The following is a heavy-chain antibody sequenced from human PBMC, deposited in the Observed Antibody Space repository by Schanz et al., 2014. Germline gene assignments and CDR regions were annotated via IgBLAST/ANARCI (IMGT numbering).Heavy chain of an antibody. D-gene: IGHD3-16*01. J-gene: IGHJ6*02. V-gene: IGHV1-18*01. CDR3: AKDVDWGDQVGCYYYGVDD. CDR1: GYTFTSYG. CDR2: ISAYNGNT. Sequence: QVQLVQSGAEVKKPGASVKVSCKASGYTFTSYGINWVRQAPGQGLEWMGWISAYNGNTNYAQKLQGRVTMTTDTSTSTAVMELRRLRSDDTAIYYCAKDVDWGDQVGCYYYGVDDWGQGTTVTVSS.